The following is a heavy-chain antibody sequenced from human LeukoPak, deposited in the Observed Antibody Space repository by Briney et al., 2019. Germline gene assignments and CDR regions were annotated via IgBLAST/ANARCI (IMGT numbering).Heavy chain of an antibody. J-gene: IGHJ4*02. D-gene: IGHD2-15*01. CDR1: GFHFADHA. Sequence: GGSLRLSCAGSGFHFADHAMSWVRQTPGKGLEWVGFIRSRTYGGAADYAPSVEGRFTIFRDDSKNIAYLQMSSLKIEDTAVYYCARIGIPIVGTVLVDYWGQGTLVTVSS. CDR3: ARIGIPIVGTVLVDY. V-gene: IGHV3-49*04. CDR2: IRSRTYGGAA.